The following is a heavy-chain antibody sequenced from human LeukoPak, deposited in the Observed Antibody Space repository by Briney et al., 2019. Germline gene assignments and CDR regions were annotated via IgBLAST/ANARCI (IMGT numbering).Heavy chain of an antibody. J-gene: IGHJ3*02. CDR1: GFTFSSYW. CDR3: AREVGIVVVTDDAFDI. Sequence: QAGGSLRPSCVASGFTFSSYWMSWVRQAPGKGLEWVANIKQDGSEKYYVDSVKGRFTISRDNAKNSLYLQMNSLRAEDTAVYYCAREVGIVVVTDDAFDIWGQGTMVTVSS. D-gene: IGHD2-21*02. CDR2: IKQDGSEK. V-gene: IGHV3-7*01.